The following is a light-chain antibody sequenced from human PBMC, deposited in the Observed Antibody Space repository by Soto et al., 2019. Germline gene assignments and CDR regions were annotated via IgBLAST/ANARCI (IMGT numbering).Light chain of an antibody. CDR3: QQRSNWPPAIT. CDR2: DAS. CDR1: QSVSNNY. Sequence: EIVLTQSAATLSLSPGEIATLSCRASQSVSNNYLAWYQQKPGKATRLLIYDASNRATGIPARFSGSGSGTDFTLTISSLEPEDFAVYYCQQRSNWPPAITFGQGTRLEIK. J-gene: IGKJ5*01. V-gene: IGKV3-11*01.